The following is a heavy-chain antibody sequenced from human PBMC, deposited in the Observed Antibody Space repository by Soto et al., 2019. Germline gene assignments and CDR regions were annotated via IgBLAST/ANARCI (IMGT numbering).Heavy chain of an antibody. CDR3: ARGRYGEY. Sequence: QVHLVQSGAEVKKPGASVKVSCKGSGYGFTTYGITWVRQAPGQGLEWMAWISAHNGNTNYAQKLQGRVTVTRDTSTSTAYMELRSVRSDDPAVYYCARGRYGEYWGQGALVTVSS. CDR1: GYGFTTYG. V-gene: IGHV1-18*01. J-gene: IGHJ4*02. CDR2: ISAHNGNT. D-gene: IGHD3-10*01.